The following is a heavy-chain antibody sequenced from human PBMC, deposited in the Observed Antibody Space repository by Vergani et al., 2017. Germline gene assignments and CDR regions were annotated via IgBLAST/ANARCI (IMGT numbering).Heavy chain of an antibody. J-gene: IGHJ6*02. CDR1: GGTFSSYT. V-gene: IGHV1-69*04. Sequence: QVQLVQSGAEVKKPGSSVKVSCKASGGTFSSYTISWVRQAPGQGLEWMGRIIPILGIANYAQKFQGRVTITADKSTSTAYMELSSLRSEDTAVYYCARDGSIAAAGTDDYYGMDVWGQGTTVTVSS. CDR2: IIPILGIA. D-gene: IGHD6-13*01. CDR3: ARDGSIAAAGTDDYYGMDV.